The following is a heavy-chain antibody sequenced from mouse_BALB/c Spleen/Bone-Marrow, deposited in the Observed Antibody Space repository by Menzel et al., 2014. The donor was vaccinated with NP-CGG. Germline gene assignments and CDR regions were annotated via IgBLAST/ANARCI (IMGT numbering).Heavy chain of an antibody. J-gene: IGHJ2*01. V-gene: IGHV1-14*01. D-gene: IGHD2-3*01. Sequence: QLQESGPELVKPGASVKMSCKASGYTFTAYVMHWVKQKPGQGLEWIGYINPYNDGTNYIEKFKGKATLTSDIPSSTAYMELSSLTSEDAAVYYCAREGWLLRFDYWGQSTTLTVSS. CDR3: AREGWLLRFDY. CDR2: INPYNDGT. CDR1: GYTFTAYV.